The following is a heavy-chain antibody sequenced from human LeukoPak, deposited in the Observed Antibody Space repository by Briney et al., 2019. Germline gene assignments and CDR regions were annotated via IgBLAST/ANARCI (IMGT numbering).Heavy chain of an antibody. CDR2: ISAYNGNT. J-gene: IGHJ4*02. V-gene: IGHV1-18*01. CDR3: ARVGLEDIVVVPAAIPGYFDY. CDR1: VYTFTSYG. Sequence: GASVKVSCKASVYTFTSYGISWVRQAPGQGLEWMGWISAYNGNTNYAQKLQGRVTMTTDTSTSTAYMELRSLRSDDTAVYYCARVGLEDIVVVPAAIPGYFDYWGQGTLVTVSS. D-gene: IGHD2-2*02.